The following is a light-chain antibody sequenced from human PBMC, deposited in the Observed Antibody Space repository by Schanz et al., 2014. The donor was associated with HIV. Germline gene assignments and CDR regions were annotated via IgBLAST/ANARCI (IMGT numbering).Light chain of an antibody. V-gene: IGKV1-6*01. CDR2: SAS. J-gene: IGKJ1*01. Sequence: ATQMTQSPSSLSASVGDRVTITCRASQDINNELSWYQQKSGKAPHLLMYSASTVLDWVPSRFSGGGSGTVFTLTITSLQPEDCATYYCLQDYDYPRTFGQGTRVEIK. CDR1: QDINNE. CDR3: LQDYDYPRT.